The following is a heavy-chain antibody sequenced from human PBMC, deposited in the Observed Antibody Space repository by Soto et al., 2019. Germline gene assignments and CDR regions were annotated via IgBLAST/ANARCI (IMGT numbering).Heavy chain of an antibody. Sequence: QVQLVESGGGVVQPGRSLRLSCAASGFTFSSYAMHWVRQAPGKGLEWVAVISYDGSNKYHADSVKGRFTISRDNSKNTRYLQMNGVRAEDTAVYYCASWLPAAPGSSWFDPWGQGTLVTVSS. CDR1: GFTFSSYA. V-gene: IGHV3-30-3*01. D-gene: IGHD2-2*01. CDR3: ASWLPAAPGSSWFDP. J-gene: IGHJ5*02. CDR2: ISYDGSNK.